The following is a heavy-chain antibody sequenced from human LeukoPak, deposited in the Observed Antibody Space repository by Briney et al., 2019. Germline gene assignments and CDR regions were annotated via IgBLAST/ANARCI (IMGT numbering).Heavy chain of an antibody. Sequence: GGSLRLSCAASGFTFDDYAMHWVRQAPGKGLEWVSLISGDGGSTYYADSVKGRFTISRDNSKNSLYLQMNSLRTEDTALYYCAKDVGTGYYYYGMDVWGQGTTVTVSS. J-gene: IGHJ6*02. D-gene: IGHD2-8*02. CDR1: GFTFDDYA. CDR3: AKDVGTGYYYYGMDV. CDR2: ISGDGGST. V-gene: IGHV3-43*02.